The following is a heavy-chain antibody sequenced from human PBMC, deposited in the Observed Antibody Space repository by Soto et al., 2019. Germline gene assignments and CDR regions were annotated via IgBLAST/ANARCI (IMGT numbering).Heavy chain of an antibody. CDR1: GFTFSSYE. CDR3: ANDPRGPYS. Sequence: DVQLLESGGALVQPGWSLRLSCVASGFTFSSYEMSWFRQAPGKGLEWVSGISGSGESSYYADSVKGRFTISRDNPKNTLFLQMHRLRAEDTAVYYCANDPRGPYSWGQGTLVTVSS. V-gene: IGHV3-23*01. CDR2: ISGSGESS. J-gene: IGHJ4*02.